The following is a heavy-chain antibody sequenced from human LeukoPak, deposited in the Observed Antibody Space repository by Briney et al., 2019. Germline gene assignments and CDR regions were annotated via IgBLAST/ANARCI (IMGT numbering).Heavy chain of an antibody. Sequence: SETLSLTCTVSGGSISSYYWSWIRQRPGKGLEWIGYILYSGTTNSNPSLKSRVTISVDTSKNQISLKLSSVTAADTAVYYCARMGGYSGYATHRGQGTLVTVSS. V-gene: IGHV4-59*08. CDR2: ILYSGTT. CDR1: GGSISSYY. J-gene: IGHJ4*02. CDR3: ARMGGYSGYATH. D-gene: IGHD5-12*01.